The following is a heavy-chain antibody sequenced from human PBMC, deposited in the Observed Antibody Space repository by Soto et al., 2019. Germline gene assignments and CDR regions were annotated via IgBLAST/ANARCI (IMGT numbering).Heavy chain of an antibody. Sequence: QVQLVESGGGMVQPGRSLRLSCAASGFTFSSFGIHWVRQAPGKGLEWVAVISYDGIDKNYADSVKGRFTISRENSKNMVYLQMNSLRAEDTAVYYCAKDLREMATIRPDYWGQGILVTVSS. V-gene: IGHV3-30*18. CDR1: GFTFSSFG. J-gene: IGHJ4*02. CDR2: ISYDGIDK. D-gene: IGHD5-12*01. CDR3: AKDLREMATIRPDY.